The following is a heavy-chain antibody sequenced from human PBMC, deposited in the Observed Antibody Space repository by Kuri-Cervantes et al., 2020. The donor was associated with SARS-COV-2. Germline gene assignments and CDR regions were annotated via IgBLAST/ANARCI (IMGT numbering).Heavy chain of an antibody. CDR2: IKQDGSEK. CDR3: ARDPGGYDLHDAFDI. J-gene: IGHJ3*02. Sequence: GGSLRLSCEASGLTFSSSWMSWVRQAPGKGLEWVANIKQDGSEKYYVDSVKGRFTISRDNAKNSLYLQMNSLRAEDTAVYYCARDPGGYDLHDAFDIWGRGTMVTVSS. D-gene: IGHD5-12*01. V-gene: IGHV3-7*01. CDR1: GLTFSSSW.